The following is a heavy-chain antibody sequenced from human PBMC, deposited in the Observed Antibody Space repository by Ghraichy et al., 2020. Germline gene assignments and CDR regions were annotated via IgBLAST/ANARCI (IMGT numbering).Heavy chain of an antibody. V-gene: IGHV4-61*01. CDR1: GGSVSSGSYY. Sequence: SETLSLTCTVSGGSVSSGSYYWSWIRQPPGKGLEWIGYIYYSGSTNYNPSLKSRVTISVDTSKNQFSLKLSSVTAADTAVYYCARDRWWFRESAGYYYYYMDVWGKGTTVTVSS. D-gene: IGHD3-10*01. J-gene: IGHJ6*03. CDR2: IYYSGST. CDR3: ARDRWWFRESAGYYYYYMDV.